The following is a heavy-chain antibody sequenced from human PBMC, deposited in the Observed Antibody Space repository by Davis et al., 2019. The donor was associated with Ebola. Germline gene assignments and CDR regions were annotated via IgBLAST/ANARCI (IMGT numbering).Heavy chain of an antibody. CDR1: GFNFRSYW. CDR3: VRFFFDL. J-gene: IGHJ4*02. V-gene: IGHV3-7*03. Sequence: PGGSLRLSCAASGFNFRSYWMGWVRQAPGKGLEWVANINQDGSEPKYVDSVKGRFTISRDNAKNSLFLQMNNLRAEDTATYYCVRFFFDLWGQGALVTVSS. CDR2: INQDGSEP.